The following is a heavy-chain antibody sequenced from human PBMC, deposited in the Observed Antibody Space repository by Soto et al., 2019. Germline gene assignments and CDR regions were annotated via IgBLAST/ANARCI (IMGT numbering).Heavy chain of an antibody. CDR3: ARDVPDSIDMVATIRRFLFHGMDV. J-gene: IGHJ6*02. V-gene: IGHV1-18*01. CDR2: ISAYNGNT. CDR1: GYTFTSYG. Sequence: ASVKVSCKASGYTFTSYGISWVRQAPGQGLEWMGWISAYNGNTNYAQKLQGRVTMTTDTSTSTAYMELRSLRSDDTAVYYCARDVPDSIDMVATIRRFLFHGMDVWGQGTTVTVSS. D-gene: IGHD5-12*01.